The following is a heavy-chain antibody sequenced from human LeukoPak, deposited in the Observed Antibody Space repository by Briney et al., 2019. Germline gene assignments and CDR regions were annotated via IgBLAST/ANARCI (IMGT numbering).Heavy chain of an antibody. Sequence: SVKVSCKASGGTFSSYAISWVRQAPGQGLEWMGGIIPIFGTANYAQKFQGRVTITRDTSASTAYMELSSLRSEDTAVFYCARGTYSSSLGWFDPWGQGTLVTVSS. J-gene: IGHJ5*02. CDR1: GGTFSSYA. D-gene: IGHD6-6*01. CDR3: ARGTYSSSLGWFDP. V-gene: IGHV1-69*05. CDR2: IIPIFGTA.